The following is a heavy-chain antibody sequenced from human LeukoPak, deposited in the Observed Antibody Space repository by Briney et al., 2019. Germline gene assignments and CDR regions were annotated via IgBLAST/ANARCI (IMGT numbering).Heavy chain of an antibody. V-gene: IGHV5-51*01. CDR1: GYSFTNYW. CDR3: ARPVATAMVLRGGYAFDI. J-gene: IGHJ3*02. CDR2: IYPGDSDT. D-gene: IGHD5-18*01. Sequence: KRGESLKISCKGSGYSFTNYWIGWVRQMPGKGLEWMGIIYPGDSDTRYSPSFQGQVTISADKSISTAYLQWSSLKASDTAMYYCARPVATAMVLRGGYAFDIWGRGTMVTVSS.